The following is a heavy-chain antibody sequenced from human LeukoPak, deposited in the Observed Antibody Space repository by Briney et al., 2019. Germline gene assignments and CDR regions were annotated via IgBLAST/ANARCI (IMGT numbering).Heavy chain of an antibody. Sequence: GGSLRLSCAASGFTFSSYAMSWVRQAPGKGLEWVSSFSGSGGDTYYADSVKGRFTISRDNSKNMLFLQMNSLIIEDTAVYYCARNSDYYDYSPQSVWGQGTLVIVS. V-gene: IGHV3-23*01. CDR1: GFTFSSYA. D-gene: IGHD3-22*01. CDR3: ARNSDYYDYSPQSV. J-gene: IGHJ4*02. CDR2: FSGSGGDT.